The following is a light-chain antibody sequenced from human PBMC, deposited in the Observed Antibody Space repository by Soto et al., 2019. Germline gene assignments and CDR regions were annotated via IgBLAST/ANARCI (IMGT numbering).Light chain of an antibody. CDR3: QSYDSSLSGHWV. Sequence: QSVLTQPPSVSGAPGQRVTISCTGSSSNIGAGYDVHWYQQLPGTAPKLLIYGNSNRPSGVPDRFSGSKSGTSASLAITGLQAEDEAEYYCQSYDSSLSGHWVFGGGTKLTVL. V-gene: IGLV1-40*01. CDR1: SSNIGAGYD. J-gene: IGLJ3*02. CDR2: GNS.